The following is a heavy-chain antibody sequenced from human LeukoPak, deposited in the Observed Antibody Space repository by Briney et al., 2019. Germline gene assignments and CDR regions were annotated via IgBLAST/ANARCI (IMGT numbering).Heavy chain of an antibody. CDR1: GFTLSSSG. J-gene: IGHJ2*01. Sequence: GGSLRLSCAASGFTLSSSGMSWVRQAPGKGLEWVSSLSGSSGNTYYADSVKGRFSISRDNSKNTLYLQMSSLRAEDTAIYYCAKLWGSWYFDLWGRGTLVTVSS. CDR3: AKLWGSWYFDL. V-gene: IGHV3-23*01. CDR2: LSGSSGNT. D-gene: IGHD3-16*01.